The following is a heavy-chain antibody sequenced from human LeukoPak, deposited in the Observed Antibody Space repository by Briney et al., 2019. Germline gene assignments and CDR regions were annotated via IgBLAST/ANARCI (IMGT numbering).Heavy chain of an antibody. CDR1: GCTFSSYA. CDR2: IIPIFGTA. D-gene: IGHD3-3*01. J-gene: IGHJ6*03. V-gene: IGHV1-69*05. CDR3: ASSVLRFLEWSKIGGRYYYMDV. Sequence: ASVKVSCKASGCTFSSYAISWVRQAPGQGLGWMGGIIPIFGTANYAQKFQGRVTITTDESTSTAYMELSSLRSEDTAVYYCASSVLRFLEWSKIGGRYYYMDVWGKGTTVTVSS.